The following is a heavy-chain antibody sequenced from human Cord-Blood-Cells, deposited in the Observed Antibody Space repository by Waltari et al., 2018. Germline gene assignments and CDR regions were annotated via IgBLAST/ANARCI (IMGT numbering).Heavy chain of an antibody. J-gene: IGHJ4*02. CDR3: ARDGGSYYFDY. D-gene: IGHD1-26*01. V-gene: IGHV3-33*01. CDR2: IWYDGSNK. Sequence: QVQLVESGGGVVQPGRSLRLSCAASGFTFSSYGMPWVRQAPGKGLEWVAVIWYDGSNKYYADSVKGRFTISRDNSKNTLYLQMNSLRAEDTAVYYCARDGGSYYFDYWGQGTLVTVSS. CDR1: GFTFSSYG.